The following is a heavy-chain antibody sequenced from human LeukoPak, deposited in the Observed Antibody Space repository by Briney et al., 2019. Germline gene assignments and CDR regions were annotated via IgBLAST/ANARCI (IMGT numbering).Heavy chain of an antibody. J-gene: IGHJ6*03. D-gene: IGHD3-3*01. CDR1: GGTFSSYA. V-gene: IGHV1-69*05. CDR2: IIPIFGTA. CDR3: GGWSGPGRGIYYYYYMDV. Sequence: ASVKVSCKASGGTFSSYAISWVRQAPGQGLEWMGGIIPIFGTANYAQKFQGRVTITTDESTSTAYMELGSLRSEDTAVYYCGGWSGPGRGIYYYYYMDVWGKGTTVTVSS.